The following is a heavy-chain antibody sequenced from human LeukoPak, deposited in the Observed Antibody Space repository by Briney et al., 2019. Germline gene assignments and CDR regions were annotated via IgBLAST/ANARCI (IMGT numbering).Heavy chain of an antibody. V-gene: IGHV3-23*01. CDR3: AKWGDYDVLTGYYASDY. D-gene: IGHD3-9*01. CDR1: GFTFSNYA. CDR2: ITGSGGNT. J-gene: IGHJ4*02. Sequence: GGSLRLSCAASGFTFSNYAMSWVRQAPGKGLEWVSAITGSGGNTCYADSGKGRFTISRDNSKNTVFLQMNSLRAEDTAVYYCAKWGDYDVLTGYYASDYWGQGTLVTVSS.